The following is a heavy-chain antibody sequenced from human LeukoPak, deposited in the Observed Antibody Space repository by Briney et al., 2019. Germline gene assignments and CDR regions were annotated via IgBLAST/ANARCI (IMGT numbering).Heavy chain of an antibody. Sequence: ASVKVSCKASGYTFNTFGITWVRQAPGQGLEWMGIINPSGGSTSYAQKFQGRVTMTRDTSTSTVYMELSSLRSEDTAVYYCARDDYDFWSGYYYYGMDVWGQGTTVTVSS. CDR2: INPSGGST. CDR3: ARDDYDFWSGYYYYGMDV. D-gene: IGHD3-3*01. J-gene: IGHJ6*02. CDR1: GYTFNTFG. V-gene: IGHV1-46*02.